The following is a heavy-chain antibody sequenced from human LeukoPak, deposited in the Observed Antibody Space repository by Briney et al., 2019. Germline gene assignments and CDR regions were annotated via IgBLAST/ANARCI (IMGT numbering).Heavy chain of an antibody. CDR3: VKGGYYAHGYYFDY. J-gene: IGHJ4*02. Sequence: GGSLRLSCSASGFTFSSYAMHWVRQAPGKGLEYVSAISSNGGSTYYADSVKGGFTISRDNSKNTLYLQMSSLRAEDTAVYSCVKGGYYAHGYYFDYWGQGTLVTVSS. D-gene: IGHD2/OR15-2a*01. CDR1: GFTFSSYA. CDR2: ISSNGGST. V-gene: IGHV3-64D*06.